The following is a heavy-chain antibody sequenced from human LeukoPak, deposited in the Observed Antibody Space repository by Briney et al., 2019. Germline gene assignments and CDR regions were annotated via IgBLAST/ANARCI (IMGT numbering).Heavy chain of an antibody. CDR1: GGSFSGYY. J-gene: IGHJ4*02. CDR2: INHSGST. D-gene: IGHD6-13*01. Sequence: SETLSLTCAVYGGSFSGYYWSWIRQPPGKGLEWIGEINHSGSTNYNPSLKSRVTISLDTSKKQFSLRLTSVTTADTAVYYCARGAVWYNYWGQGTLVTVSS. CDR3: ARGAVWYNY. V-gene: IGHV4-34*01.